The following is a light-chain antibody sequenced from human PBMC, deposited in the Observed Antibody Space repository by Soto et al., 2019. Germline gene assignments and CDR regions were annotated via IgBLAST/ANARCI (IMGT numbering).Light chain of an antibody. Sequence: ELVLTQSPGTLSLSPGERCTLSGLASQRVISSSLAWYQQKPGQGPRLLIFGAYTRAIGITARFSGSGSGTDFTLTISSLQSEDFAVYYCQHYNELPLTFGGGTKVDIK. V-gene: IGKV3-20*01. CDR2: GAY. J-gene: IGKJ4*01. CDR3: QHYNELPLT. CDR1: QRVISSS.